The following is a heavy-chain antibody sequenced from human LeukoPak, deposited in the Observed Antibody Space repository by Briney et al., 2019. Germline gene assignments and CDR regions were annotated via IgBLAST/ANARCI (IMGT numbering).Heavy chain of an antibody. Sequence: GESLKISCAASGFTFDNHALHWVRQAPRKGLEWVSGINNGGGSTYYADSVKGRFTISRDNSKNTLYLQMSNLRADDTAVYYCAKDLSYNWNYFDFWGQGTLVTVSS. J-gene: IGHJ4*02. CDR3: AKDLSYNWNYFDF. V-gene: IGHV3-23*01. CDR1: GFTFDNHA. CDR2: INNGGGST. D-gene: IGHD1-20*01.